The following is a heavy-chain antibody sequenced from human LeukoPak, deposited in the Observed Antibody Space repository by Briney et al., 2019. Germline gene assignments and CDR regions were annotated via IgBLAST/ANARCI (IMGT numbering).Heavy chain of an antibody. CDR1: GGSISSSTYY. D-gene: IGHD1-1*01. V-gene: IGHV4-61*05. Sequence: PSETLSLTCTVSGGSISSSTYYWGWIRQPPGKGLEWIGYIYYTGRTHYNPSLKSRITISIDTSENQFSLNLSSVTAADTAIYYCASTRNAVLPTALDFWGQGTLVTVSS. CDR3: ASTRNAVLPTALDF. J-gene: IGHJ4*02. CDR2: IYYTGRT.